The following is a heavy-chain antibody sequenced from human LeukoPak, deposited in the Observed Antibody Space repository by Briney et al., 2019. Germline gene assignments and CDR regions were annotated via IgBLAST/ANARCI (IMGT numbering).Heavy chain of an antibody. V-gene: IGHV1-69*04. Sequence: ASVKVSCKASGGTFSGYAISWVREAPGQGLEWMGRIIPILGIANYAQKFQGRVTITADKSTSTVYMELSSLRSEDTAVYYCARDPYNCNVLLNYYYGMDVWGQGTTVTVSS. CDR2: IIPILGIA. CDR1: GGTFSGYA. CDR3: ARDPYNCNVLLNYYYGMDV. J-gene: IGHJ6*02. D-gene: IGHD1-1*01.